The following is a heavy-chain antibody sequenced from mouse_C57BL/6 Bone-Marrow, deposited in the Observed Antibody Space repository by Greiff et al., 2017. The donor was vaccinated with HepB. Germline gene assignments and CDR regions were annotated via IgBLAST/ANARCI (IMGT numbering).Heavy chain of an antibody. CDR3: ARKNYYGSSYDY. CDR2: ISSGSSTI. J-gene: IGHJ2*01. V-gene: IGHV5-17*01. Sequence: EVELVESGGGLVKPGGSLKLSCAASGFTFSDYGMHWVRQAPEKGLEWVAYISSGSSTIYYADTVKGRFTISRDNAKNTLFLQMTSLRSEDTAMYYCARKNYYGSSYDYWGQGTTLTVSS. CDR1: GFTFSDYG. D-gene: IGHD1-1*01.